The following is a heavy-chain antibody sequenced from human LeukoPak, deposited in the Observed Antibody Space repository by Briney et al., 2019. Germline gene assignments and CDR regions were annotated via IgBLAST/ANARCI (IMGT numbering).Heavy chain of an antibody. CDR3: ARDGPDTDGDQTSIGPRRGDAFDI. V-gene: IGHV4-31*03. CDR1: GGSISSGGYY. CDR2: IYYSGST. D-gene: IGHD4-17*01. J-gene: IGHJ3*02. Sequence: PSETLSLICTVSGGSISSGGYYWSWIRQHPGKGLEWIGYIYYSGSTYYNPSLKSRVTISVDTSKNQFSLKLSSVTAADTAVYYCARDGPDTDGDQTSIGPRRGDAFDIWGQGTMVTVSS.